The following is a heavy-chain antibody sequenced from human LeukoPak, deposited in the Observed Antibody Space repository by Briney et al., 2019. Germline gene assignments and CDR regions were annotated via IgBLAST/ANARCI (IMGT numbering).Heavy chain of an antibody. V-gene: IGHV3-15*01. CDR2: IKSKTDGATT. CDR3: TTYLARTEDNNRGP. J-gene: IGHJ5*02. D-gene: IGHD3-10*01. CDR1: GFSFTNAW. Sequence: TGGSLRLSCAASGFSFTNAWMSWVRQAPGKGLEWVGQIKSKTDGATTDYAAPVKGRFTISRDDSETTVYLQMNSLKTEDTAVYYCTTYLARTEDNNRGPWGQGTLVTVSS.